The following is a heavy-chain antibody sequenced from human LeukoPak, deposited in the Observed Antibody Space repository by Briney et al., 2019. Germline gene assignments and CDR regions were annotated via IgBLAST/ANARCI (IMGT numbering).Heavy chain of an antibody. CDR2: INTNTGNP. Sequence: ASVKVSCKASGYTFTSYAMNWVRQAPGQGLEWMGWINTNTGNPTYAQGFTGRFVFSLDTSVSTAYLQISSLKAEDTAVYYCARDSLYSAVAGTGEVWFDPWGQGTLVTVSS. J-gene: IGHJ5*02. V-gene: IGHV7-4-1*02. CDR3: ARDSLYSAVAGTGEVWFDP. CDR1: GYTFTSYA. D-gene: IGHD6-19*01.